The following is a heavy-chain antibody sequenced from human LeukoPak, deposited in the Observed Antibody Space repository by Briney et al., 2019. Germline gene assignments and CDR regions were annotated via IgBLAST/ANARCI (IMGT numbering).Heavy chain of an antibody. CDR3: ARDAWMASTPLDY. V-gene: IGHV3-74*01. CDR2: IHSDGSST. CDR1: AFTCSNYW. Sequence: GGSLRLSCAAAAFTCSNYWMHWVRQAPGRGLVWVSRIHSDGSSTSYADSVKGRFTISRDNAKNTLYLQMNSLTAEDTDVYYCARDAWMASTPLDYWGQGTLVTVSS. J-gene: IGHJ4*02. D-gene: IGHD5-24*01.